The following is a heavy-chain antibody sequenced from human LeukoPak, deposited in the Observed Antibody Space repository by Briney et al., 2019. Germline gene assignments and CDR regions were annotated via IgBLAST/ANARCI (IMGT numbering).Heavy chain of an antibody. D-gene: IGHD6-13*01. CDR2: FDPEDGET. Sequence: ASVKVSCKVSGYTLTELSMHWVRQAPGKGLEWMGGFDPEDGETIYAQKFQGRVTMTEDTSTDTAYMELSSLRSDDTAVYYFEKELYSSSWYTPHGGFDYGGKGPLVTVS. CDR1: GYTLTELS. J-gene: IGHJ4*02. V-gene: IGHV1-24*01. CDR3: EKELYSSSWYTPHGGFDY.